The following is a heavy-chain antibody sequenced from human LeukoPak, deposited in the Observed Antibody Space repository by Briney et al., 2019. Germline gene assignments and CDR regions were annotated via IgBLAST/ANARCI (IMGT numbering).Heavy chain of an antibody. CDR2: IIPILGIA. CDR3: AKALTSTMIVVVMSVNGAFDI. J-gene: IGHJ3*02. Sequence: SVKVSCKASGGTFSSYAISWVRQAPGQGLEWMGRIIPILGIANYAQKFQGRVTITADKSTSTAYMELSSLRSEDTAVYYCAKALTSTMIVVVMSVNGAFDIWGQGTMVTVSS. CDR1: GGTFSSYA. V-gene: IGHV1-69*04. D-gene: IGHD3-22*01.